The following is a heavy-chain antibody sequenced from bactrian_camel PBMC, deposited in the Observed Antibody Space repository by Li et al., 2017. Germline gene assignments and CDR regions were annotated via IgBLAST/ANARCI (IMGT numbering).Heavy chain of an antibody. CDR3: ATEYYSGGYYADEADFGY. Sequence: DVQLVESGGGLVQPGGSLRLSCAASGFIFSSYGMSWVRQAPGKEREGVAVIDSLGETRYTVSVTGRFTISEDKAKNTLYLQMNSLKSEDTALYYCATEYYSGGYYADEADFGYWGQGTQVTVS. CDR2: IDSLGET. D-gene: IGHD2*01. V-gene: IGHV3S42*01. CDR1: GFIFSSYG. J-gene: IGHJ6*01.